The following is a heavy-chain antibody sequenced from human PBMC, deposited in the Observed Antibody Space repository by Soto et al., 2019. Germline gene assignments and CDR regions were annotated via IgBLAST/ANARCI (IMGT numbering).Heavy chain of an antibody. CDR1: GYTFTSYA. J-gene: IGHJ4*02. CDR3: QRITMVRGVMVDY. Sequence: GASVKVSCKASGYTFTSYAMHWVRQAPGQRLEWMGWINAGNGNTKYSQKFQGRVTITRDTSASTAYMELSSLRSEDTAVYYCQRITMVRGVMVDYWGQGTLVTVSS. D-gene: IGHD3-10*01. CDR2: INAGNGNT. V-gene: IGHV1-3*01.